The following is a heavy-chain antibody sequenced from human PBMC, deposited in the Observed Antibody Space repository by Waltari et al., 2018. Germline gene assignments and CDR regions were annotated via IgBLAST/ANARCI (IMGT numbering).Heavy chain of an antibody. Sequence: QVQLVQSGAEVKKPGSSVKVSCKASGGTFSSYAISWVRQAPGQGLEWMGWMNPNSGNTGYAQKFQGRVTMTRNNSISTAYMELSSLRSEDTAVYYCARGTRARTTYYYYYYMDVWGKGTTVTVSS. D-gene: IGHD1-26*01. CDR2: MNPNSGNT. CDR1: GGTFSSYA. CDR3: ARGTRARTTYYYYYYMDV. J-gene: IGHJ6*03. V-gene: IGHV1-8*02.